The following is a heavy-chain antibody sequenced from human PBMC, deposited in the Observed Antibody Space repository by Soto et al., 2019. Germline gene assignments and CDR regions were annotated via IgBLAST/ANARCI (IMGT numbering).Heavy chain of an antibody. J-gene: IGHJ6*02. CDR1: GGTFSSYA. D-gene: IGHD3-3*01. CDR2: IIPIFGTA. CDR3: ARGGDLRSEPYGMDV. Sequence: GASVKVSCKASGGTFSSYAISWARQAPGQGLEWMGGIIPIFGTANYAQKFQGRVTITADESTSTAYMELSSLRSEDTAVYYCARGGDLRSEPYGMDVWGQGTTVTVSS. V-gene: IGHV1-69*13.